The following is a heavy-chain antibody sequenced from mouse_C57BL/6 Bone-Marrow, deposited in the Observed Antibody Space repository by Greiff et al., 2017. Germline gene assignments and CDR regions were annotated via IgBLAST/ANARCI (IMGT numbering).Heavy chain of an antibody. CDR3: ASSYGYEDYYAMDY. CDR1: EYEFPSHD. Sequence: EVKLVESGGGLVQPGESLKLSCESNEYEFPSHDMSWVRKTPEKRLELVAAINSDGGSTYYPDTMERRFIISRDNTKKTLYLHMSSLRSEDTALYYCASSYGYEDYYAMDYWGQGTSVTVSS. CDR2: INSDGGST. J-gene: IGHJ4*01. D-gene: IGHD2-2*01. V-gene: IGHV5-2*03.